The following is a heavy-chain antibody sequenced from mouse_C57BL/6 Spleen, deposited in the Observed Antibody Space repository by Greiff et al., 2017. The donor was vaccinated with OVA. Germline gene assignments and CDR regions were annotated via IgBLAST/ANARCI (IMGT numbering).Heavy chain of an antibody. V-gene: IGHV1-54*01. D-gene: IGHD3-1*01. CDR1: GYAFTYYL. CDR2: INPGSGGT. J-gene: IGHJ3*01. CDR3: ARGVRGLGFAY. Sequence: VQLQQSGAELVRPGPSVKVSCKASGYAFTYYLIEWVKQRPGQGLEWIGVINPGSGGTNYNEKFKGKVTLTADKYSSTAYMQLSSLISEDTVVYVCARGVRGLGFAYRGQGTLGTVSA.